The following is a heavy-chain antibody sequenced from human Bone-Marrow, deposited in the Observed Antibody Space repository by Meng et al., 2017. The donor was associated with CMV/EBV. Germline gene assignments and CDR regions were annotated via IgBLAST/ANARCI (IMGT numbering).Heavy chain of an antibody. D-gene: IGHD6-13*01. Sequence: SVKVSCKASGGTFSSYAICWVRQAPGQGLEWMGGIIPIFGTANYAQKFQGRVTITTDESTSTAYMELSSLRSEDTAVYYCAGGLYSSSWYGSDYFDYWGQGTLVTVSS. CDR3: AGGLYSSSWYGSDYFDY. J-gene: IGHJ4*02. V-gene: IGHV1-69*05. CDR1: GGTFSSYA. CDR2: IIPIFGTA.